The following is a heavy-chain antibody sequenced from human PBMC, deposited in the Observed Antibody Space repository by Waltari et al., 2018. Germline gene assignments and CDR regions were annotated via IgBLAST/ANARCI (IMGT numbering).Heavy chain of an antibody. CDR2: FRGSGGST. Sequence: EVQLLESGGGLVQPGGSLRLSCAASGFTFSSYAMSWVRQAPGKGLGWVSAFRGSGGSTYYAEPVKGRFTISRDNSKNTLYLQMNSLRAEDTAVYYCAKVPRDDSSGYPNFDYWGQGTLVTVSS. D-gene: IGHD3-22*01. V-gene: IGHV3-23*01. CDR1: GFTFSSYA. CDR3: AKVPRDDSSGYPNFDY. J-gene: IGHJ4*02.